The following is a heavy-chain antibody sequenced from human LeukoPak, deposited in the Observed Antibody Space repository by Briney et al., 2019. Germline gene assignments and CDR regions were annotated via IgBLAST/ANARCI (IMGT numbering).Heavy chain of an antibody. Sequence: SETLSLTCTAPGCTISSYYWSWIRQPPGKGLEWIGYINYSGSTNYNPSLKSRVTTSVDTSNKQFSLKLSSVTAADTAVYYCARVKGSPGDGYNSLITYYYYYGMDVWGQGTTVTVSS. D-gene: IGHD3-22*01. V-gene: IGHV4-59*01. CDR3: ARVKGSPGDGYNSLITYYYYYGMDV. J-gene: IGHJ6*02. CDR2: INYSGST. CDR1: GCTISSYY.